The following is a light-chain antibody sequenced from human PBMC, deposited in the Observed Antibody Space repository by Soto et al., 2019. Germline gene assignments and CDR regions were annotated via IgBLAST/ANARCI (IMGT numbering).Light chain of an antibody. Sequence: DIIMTQSPASLSASLGDRLTITCRASQGISTYLAWYQQKPGKVPKLLIYAASTLASGVPSRFSGSGSGTDFTLTISSLQSEDVATYYCQQYNSWPHTFGEGTKV. J-gene: IGKJ4*01. CDR1: QGISTY. CDR3: QQYNSWPHT. V-gene: IGKV1-27*01. CDR2: AAS.